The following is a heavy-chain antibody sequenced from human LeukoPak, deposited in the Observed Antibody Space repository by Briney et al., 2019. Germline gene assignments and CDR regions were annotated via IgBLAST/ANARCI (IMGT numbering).Heavy chain of an antibody. CDR1: GFTFSSYG. V-gene: IGHV3-30*18. J-gene: IGHJ4*02. CDR3: AKPVTPRIGNTDDY. Sequence: PARSLRLSCAASGFTFSSYGMHWVRQAPGKGLEWVAVVSYDGSNKYYADSVKGRFTISRDNSKNTLYLQMNSLRAEDTAVYYCAKPVTPRIGNTDDYWGQGTLVTVSS. D-gene: IGHD2/OR15-2a*01. CDR2: VSYDGSNK.